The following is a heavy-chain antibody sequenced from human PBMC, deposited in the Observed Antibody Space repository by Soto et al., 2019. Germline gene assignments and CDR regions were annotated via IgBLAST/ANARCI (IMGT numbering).Heavy chain of an antibody. CDR3: ARAKYYYYIWGSYRYKDAFDI. CDR2: IYYSGST. D-gene: IGHD3-16*02. CDR1: GGSISRYY. J-gene: IGHJ3*02. Sequence: SETLSLTCTVSGGSISRYYWSCIRQPPGKGLEWIGYIYYSGSTNYNPSLKSRVTISVDTSKNQFSLKLSSVTAADTAVYYCARAKYYYYIWGSYRYKDAFDIWGQGTMVTVSS. V-gene: IGHV4-59*01.